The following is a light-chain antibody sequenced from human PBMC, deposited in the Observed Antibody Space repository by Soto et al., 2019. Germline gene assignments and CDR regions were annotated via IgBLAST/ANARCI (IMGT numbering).Light chain of an antibody. V-gene: IGKV1-8*01. CDR2: AAS. J-gene: IGKJ1*01. Sequence: AVLLTQSPSSFSASTGDRATITCRARQDIHNYLAWYQQVPGKAPKLLLYAASILQTGVPSRFSGSGSGTDFTLTIDGLQSEDCATYFCQHYYNYPWTFGQGTTVE. CDR1: QDIHNY. CDR3: QHYYNYPWT.